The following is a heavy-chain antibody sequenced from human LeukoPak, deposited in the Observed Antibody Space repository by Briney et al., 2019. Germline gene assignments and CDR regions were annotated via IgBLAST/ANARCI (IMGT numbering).Heavy chain of an antibody. CDR3: ARSRGYFDY. V-gene: IGHV4-59*13. Sequence: SETLSLTRTVSGGSISSYYWSWIRQPPGKGLEWIGYIYYSGSTNYNPSLKSRVTISVDTSKNQFSLKLSSVTAADTAAYYCARSRGYFDYWGQGTLVTVSS. J-gene: IGHJ4*02. CDR2: IYYSGST. CDR1: GGSISSYY.